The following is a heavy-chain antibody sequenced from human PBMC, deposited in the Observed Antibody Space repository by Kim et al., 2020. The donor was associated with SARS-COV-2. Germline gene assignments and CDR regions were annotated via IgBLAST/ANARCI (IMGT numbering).Heavy chain of an antibody. Sequence: SETLSLTCTVSGGSISSSSYYWGWIRQPPGKGLEWIGSIYYSGSTYYNPSLKSRVTISVDTSKNQFSLKLSSVTAADTAVYYCARHSPPTHYYDSSFHFDYWGQGTLVTVSS. D-gene: IGHD3-22*01. J-gene: IGHJ4*02. V-gene: IGHV4-39*01. CDR1: GGSISSSSYY. CDR3: ARHSPPTHYYDSSFHFDY. CDR2: IYYSGST.